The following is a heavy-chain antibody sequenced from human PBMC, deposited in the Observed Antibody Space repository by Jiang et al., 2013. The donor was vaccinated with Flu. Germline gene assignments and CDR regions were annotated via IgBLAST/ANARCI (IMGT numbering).Heavy chain of an antibody. CDR3: ARGVGAFDY. Sequence: LLESGSGLVKPSQTLSLTCAVSGGSISSGDYSWSWIRQPPGKGLEWIGYFYHSGSTYYNPSLKSRVTISVDRSKNQFSLKLSSVTAADTAVYYCARGVGAFDYWGQGTLVTVSS. V-gene: IGHV4-30-2*01. D-gene: IGHD3-16*01. CDR2: FYHSGST. J-gene: IGHJ4*02. CDR1: GGSISSGDYS.